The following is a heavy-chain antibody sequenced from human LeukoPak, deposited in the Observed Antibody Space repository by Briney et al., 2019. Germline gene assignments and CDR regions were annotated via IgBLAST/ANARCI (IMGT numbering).Heavy chain of an antibody. Sequence: ASVKVSCKASGYTFTSYGISWVRQAPGQGLEWMGGFDPEDGETTYAQKFQGRVIMTVDVSADTAYMTLSSLRSEDTAVYYCATALDYYDSSGSKGPFDIWGQGTMVTVSS. V-gene: IGHV1-24*01. D-gene: IGHD3-22*01. CDR1: GYTFTSYG. CDR3: ATALDYYDSSGSKGPFDI. J-gene: IGHJ3*02. CDR2: FDPEDGET.